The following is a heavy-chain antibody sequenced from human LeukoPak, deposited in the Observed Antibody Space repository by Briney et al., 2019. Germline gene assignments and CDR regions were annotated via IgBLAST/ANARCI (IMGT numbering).Heavy chain of an antibody. V-gene: IGHV1-3*01. CDR1: GYTFTNYA. D-gene: IGHD1-1*01. CDR3: ALITGKRDFGY. J-gene: IGHJ4*02. CDR2: INAGNGNT. Sequence: GASVKVSCKASGYTFTNYAIHWVRQAPGQRLEWMGWINAGNGNTKYSQKFQGRVTITRDTSASTAYMELSSLRSEDTAVYYCALITGKRDFGYWGQGTPVTVSS.